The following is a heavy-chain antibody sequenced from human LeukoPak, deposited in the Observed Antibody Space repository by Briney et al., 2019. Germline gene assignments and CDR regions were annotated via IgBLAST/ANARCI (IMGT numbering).Heavy chain of an antibody. CDR3: AKPPRGQWLALIEDY. J-gene: IGHJ4*02. V-gene: IGHV3-23*01. CDR2: ISGSGGST. D-gene: IGHD6-19*01. Sequence: GGSLRLSCAASGFTFSSYAMSWVRQAPGKGLEWVSAISGSGGSTYYADSVKGRFTISRDNSKNTLYLQMNSLRAEDTAVYYCAKPPRGQWLALIEDYWGQGTLVTVSS. CDR1: GFTFSSYA.